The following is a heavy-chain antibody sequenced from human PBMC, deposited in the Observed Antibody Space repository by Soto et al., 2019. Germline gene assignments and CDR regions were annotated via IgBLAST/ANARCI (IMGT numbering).Heavy chain of an antibody. CDR3: ARVVQRGYFAIFTDS. Sequence: SETLSLTCTVSADSLSSGGHYWSWIRQHPGKGLEWIGHIYDSVNTYYSPSLRSRVTISADMSKNQFSLNLRSVTAADTAVYYFARVVQRGYFAIFTDSWGKTPLVAVS. CDR2: IYDSVNT. J-gene: IGHJ4*02. V-gene: IGHV4-31*03. D-gene: IGHD2-8*01. CDR1: ADSLSSGGHY.